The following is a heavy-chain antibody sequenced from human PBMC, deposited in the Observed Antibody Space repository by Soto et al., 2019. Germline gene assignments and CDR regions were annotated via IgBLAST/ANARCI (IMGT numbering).Heavy chain of an antibody. D-gene: IGHD6-19*01. CDR1: GFSFVSYW. CDR2: INGNADNS. CDR3: VRDFRGAVAGSEFDH. J-gene: IGHJ4*02. V-gene: IGHV3-74*01. Sequence: EVQLAESGGGLVLTGGSLRLSCAASGFSFVSYWMHWVRQVPGEGLAWVSRINGNADNSDYADSVKGRFTISRDNAMNRLYLQMDSLRADDTGVYYYVRDFRGAVAGSEFDHWGQGTLVTVSS.